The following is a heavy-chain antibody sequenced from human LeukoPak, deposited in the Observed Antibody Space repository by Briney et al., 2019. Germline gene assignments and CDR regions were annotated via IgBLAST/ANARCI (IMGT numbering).Heavy chain of an antibody. D-gene: IGHD3-22*01. CDR1: GFTFSTYA. V-gene: IGHV3-23*01. CDR2: ISGSGGRI. J-gene: IGHJ4*02. CDR3: AKDVDLTYDSSGYYYFDY. Sequence: GGSLRLSCAASGFTFSTYAMSWVRQAPGKGLEWVSSISGSGGRIDYADSVKGRFTISRDNSKNTLYLQMNSLRAEDTAVYYCAKDVDLTYDSSGYYYFDYWGQGTLVTVSS.